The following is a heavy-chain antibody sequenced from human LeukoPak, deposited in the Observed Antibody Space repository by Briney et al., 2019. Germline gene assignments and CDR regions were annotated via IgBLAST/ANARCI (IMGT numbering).Heavy chain of an antibody. CDR1: GFTFSGYG. CDR2: IWYDGSNK. Sequence: GRSLRLSCAASGFTFSGYGMHWVRQAPGKGLEWVAVIWYDGSNKYYADSMKGRFTISRDNSKNTLYLQMNSLRAEDTAVYYCARDLVVVTAIRPIGMDVWGQGTTVTVSS. J-gene: IGHJ6*02. V-gene: IGHV3-33*01. D-gene: IGHD2-21*02. CDR3: ARDLVVVTAIRPIGMDV.